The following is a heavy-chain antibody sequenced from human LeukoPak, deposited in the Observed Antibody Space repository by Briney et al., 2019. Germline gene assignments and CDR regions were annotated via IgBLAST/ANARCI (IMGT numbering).Heavy chain of an antibody. CDR3: ARVGGYSGSYLLDY. D-gene: IGHD1-26*01. J-gene: IGHJ4*02. CDR2: IYTSGST. Sequence: SQTLSLTCTVSGGSISSGSYYWTWIRQPAGKGLEYIGRIYTSGSTSYNPSLKSRVTISVDTSKNQFSLKLSSVTAADTAVYYCARVGGYSGSYLLDYWGQGTLVTVSS. V-gene: IGHV4-61*02. CDR1: GGSISSGSYY.